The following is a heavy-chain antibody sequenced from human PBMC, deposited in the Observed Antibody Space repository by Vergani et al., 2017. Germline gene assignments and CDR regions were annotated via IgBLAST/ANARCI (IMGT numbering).Heavy chain of an antibody. CDR2: IYYSGDT. V-gene: IGHV4-30-4*08. Sequence: QVQLQESGPGLVKPSQTLSLTCTVSGGSISSGDYYWSWIRQPPGKGLEWIGYIYYSGDTYYNPSLKSRVTISLDTSKNLFSLRLKSVTATDTGMYYCARPVGPSAIADGYHVWGQGTMVTVS. CDR3: ARPVGPSAIADGYHV. J-gene: IGHJ3*01. CDR1: GGSISSGDYY. D-gene: IGHD3-10*01.